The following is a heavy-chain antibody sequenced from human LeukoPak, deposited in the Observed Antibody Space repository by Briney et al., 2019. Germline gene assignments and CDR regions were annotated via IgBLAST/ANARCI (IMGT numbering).Heavy chain of an antibody. V-gene: IGHV3-66*01. CDR2: IYSGGST. CDR1: GFTVSSNY. D-gene: IGHD2-2*01. J-gene: IGHJ5*02. CDR3: ARDLVLGPVVPAAIGWFDP. Sequence: GGSLRLSCAASGFTVSSNYMSWVRQAPGKGLEWVSVIYSGGSTYYADSVKGRFTISRDNSKNTLYLQMNSLRAEDTAVYYCARDLVLGPVVPAAIGWFDPWGQGTLVTVSS.